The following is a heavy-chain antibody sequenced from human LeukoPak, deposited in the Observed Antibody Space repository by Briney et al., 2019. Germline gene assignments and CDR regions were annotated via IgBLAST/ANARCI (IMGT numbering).Heavy chain of an antibody. D-gene: IGHD6-13*01. Sequence: SETLSLTCTVSGYSISSGYYWGRIRQPPGKGLEWIGSIYHSGSTYYNPSLKSRVTISVDTSKNQFSLKLSSVTAADTAVYYCARDADSSSWYRIYWGQGTLVTVSS. V-gene: IGHV4-38-2*02. CDR2: IYHSGST. CDR1: GYSISSGYY. J-gene: IGHJ4*02. CDR3: ARDADSSSWYRIY.